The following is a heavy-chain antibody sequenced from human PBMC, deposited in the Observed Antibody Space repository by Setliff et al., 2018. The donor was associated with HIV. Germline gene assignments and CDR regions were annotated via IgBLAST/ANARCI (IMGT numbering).Heavy chain of an antibody. CDR2: IHTSGST. J-gene: IGHJ4*02. V-gene: IGHV4-61*09. Sequence: PSETLSLTCTVFGGSINSDSYYWTWIRQPAGKGLEWIGHIHTSGSTNYNPSLKSRVTISIDTSKNQSSLKLRSATATDTALYYCARVSSSYYFLGAFDSWGQGTLVTVSS. CDR3: ARVSSSYYFLGAFDS. D-gene: IGHD6-13*01. CDR1: GGSINSDSYY.